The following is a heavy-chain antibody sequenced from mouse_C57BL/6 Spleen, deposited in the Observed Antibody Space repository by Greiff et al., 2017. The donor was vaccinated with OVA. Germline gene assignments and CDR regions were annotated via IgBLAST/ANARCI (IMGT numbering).Heavy chain of an antibody. CDR1: GYTFTSYW. V-gene: IGHV1-69*01. CDR3: ASDGNGGDYYAMDY. CDR2: IYPSDGYT. Sequence: QVQLQQPGAELVMPGASVKLSCKASGYTFTSYWMHWVKQRPGQGLEWIGEIYPSDGYTNYNRKFKGKSTLTVDKSSSTAYMQLSSLTSEDSAVYFCASDGNGGDYYAMDYWGQGTSGTVSS. J-gene: IGHJ4*01. D-gene: IGHD2-1*01.